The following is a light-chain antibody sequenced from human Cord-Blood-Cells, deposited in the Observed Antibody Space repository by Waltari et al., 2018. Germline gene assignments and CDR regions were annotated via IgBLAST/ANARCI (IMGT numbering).Light chain of an antibody. V-gene: IGLV2-23*01. J-gene: IGLJ2*01. CDR3: CSYAGSSTYVV. Sequence: QFALPQPASVSGSPGQSITISCTGTSSDVGGYNLVPWYQQHPGKAPKLMFYEGSKRPSGVSNRFSGSKSGNTASLTISGLQAEDEADYYCCSYAGSSTYVVFGGGTKLTVL. CDR1: SSDVGGYNL. CDR2: EGS.